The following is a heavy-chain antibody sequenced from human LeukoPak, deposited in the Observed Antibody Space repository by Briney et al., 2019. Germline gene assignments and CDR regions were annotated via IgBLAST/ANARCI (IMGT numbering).Heavy chain of an antibody. J-gene: IGHJ4*02. CDR2: IIPIFGTA. V-gene: IGHV1-69*05. D-gene: IGHD3-22*01. Sequence: ASVKVSCKASGGTFSSYAISWVRQAPGQGLEWMGGIIPIFGTANYAQKFQGRVTITTDESTSTAYMELSSLRSEGTAVYYCARSYYYDSSGDLWSFDYWGQGTLVTVSS. CDR3: ARSYYYDSSGDLWSFDY. CDR1: GGTFSSYA.